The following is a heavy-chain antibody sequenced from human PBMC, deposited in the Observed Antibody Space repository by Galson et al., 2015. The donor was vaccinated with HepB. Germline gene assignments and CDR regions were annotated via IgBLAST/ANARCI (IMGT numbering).Heavy chain of an antibody. CDR1: GGSFSGYY. Sequence: ETLSLTCAVYGGSFSGYYWSWIRQPPGKGLEWIGEINHSGSTNYNPSLKSRVTISVDTSKNQFSLKLSSVTAADTAVYYCARGRPYYGSSGYDPYFDYWRQGTLVTVSS. CDR2: INHSGST. D-gene: IGHD3-22*01. CDR3: ARGRPYYGSSGYDPYFDY. J-gene: IGHJ4*02. V-gene: IGHV4-34*01.